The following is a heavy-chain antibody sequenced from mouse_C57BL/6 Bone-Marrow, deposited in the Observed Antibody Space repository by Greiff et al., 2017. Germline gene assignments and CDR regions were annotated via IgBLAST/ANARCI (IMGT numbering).Heavy chain of an antibody. CDR1: RFSLTSYA. Sequence: VQGVESGPGLVAPSQSLSITCTVSRFSLTSYAISWVRQPPGKGLEWLGVIWTGGGTNYNSALKSSLSISKDNSKSQVFLKMNSLQTDDTARYYCARTIYYDYDGGFAYWGQGTLVTVSA. V-gene: IGHV2-9-1*01. J-gene: IGHJ3*01. D-gene: IGHD2-4*01. CDR2: IWTGGGT. CDR3: ARTIYYDYDGGFAY.